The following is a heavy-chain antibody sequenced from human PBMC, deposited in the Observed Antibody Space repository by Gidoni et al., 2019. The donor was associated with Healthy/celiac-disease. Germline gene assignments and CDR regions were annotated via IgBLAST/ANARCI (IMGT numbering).Heavy chain of an antibody. D-gene: IGHD2-8*01. J-gene: IGHJ3*02. CDR1: AYTFTSYA. CDR3: ARVPYCTNGVCSDWDAFDI. V-gene: IGHV1-3*01. Sequence: QVQLVQSGAEVKKPGASVKVSCTASAYTFTSYAMHWVRQAPGQRLEWMGWINAGNGNTKYSQKFQGRVTITRDTSASTAYMELSSLRSEDTAVYYCARVPYCTNGVCSDWDAFDIWGQGTMVTVSS. CDR2: INAGNGNT.